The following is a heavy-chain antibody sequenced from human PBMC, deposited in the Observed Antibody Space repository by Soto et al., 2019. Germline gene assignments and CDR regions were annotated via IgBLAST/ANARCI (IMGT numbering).Heavy chain of an antibody. CDR3: ARVRVDYYDSSGYYLFDY. Sequence: PSETLSLTCTVSGGSISSGDYYWSWIRQPPGKGLEWIGYIYYSGSTYYNPSLKSRVTISVDTSKNQFSLKLSSVTAADTVVYYCARVRVDYYDSSGYYLFDYWGQGTLVTVSS. J-gene: IGHJ4*02. D-gene: IGHD3-22*01. CDR2: IYYSGST. V-gene: IGHV4-30-4*01. CDR1: GGSISSGDYY.